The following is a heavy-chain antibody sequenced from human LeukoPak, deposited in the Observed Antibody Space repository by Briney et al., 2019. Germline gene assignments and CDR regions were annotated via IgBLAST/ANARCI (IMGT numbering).Heavy chain of an antibody. V-gene: IGHV4-30-4*01. J-gene: IGHJ3*02. CDR1: GGSISSGDYY. D-gene: IGHD3-3*01. CDR3: ARDRGITIFGVSNAFDI. CDR2: IYYSGST. Sequence: SQTLSLTCTVSGGSISSGDYYWSWIRQPPGKGLEWIGYIYYSGSTYYNPSLKSRVTISVDTSKNQFSLKLSSVTAADTAVYYCARDRGITIFGVSNAFDIWGQGTTVTVSS.